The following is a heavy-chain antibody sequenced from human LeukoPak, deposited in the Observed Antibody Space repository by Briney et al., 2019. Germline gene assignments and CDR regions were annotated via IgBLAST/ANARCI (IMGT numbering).Heavy chain of an antibody. CDR3: GGGVILGWGVFGPFCI. Sequence: SETLSLTCTVSGGSISSYYWSWIRQPPGKGLEWIGYIYYSGSTYYNPSLKSRVTISVDTSKNQSSLKLRSVTAADAAVYYCGGGVILGWGVFGPFCIWGQGTMVTVSS. CDR2: IYYSGST. D-gene: IGHD3-16*01. J-gene: IGHJ3*02. CDR1: GGSISSYY. V-gene: IGHV4-59*12.